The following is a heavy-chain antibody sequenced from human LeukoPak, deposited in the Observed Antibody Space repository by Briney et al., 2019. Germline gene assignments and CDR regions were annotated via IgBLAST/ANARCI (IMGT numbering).Heavy chain of an antibody. V-gene: IGHV3-7*03. Sequence: GGSLRLSCAASGFTFSSYWMSWVRQAPGKGLEWVANIHQHGSKENYVDSVKGRFTISRDQANNTLYLQMNTLRDEDTAVYYCARGPRYSFYWGQGTLVSVSS. CDR2: IHQHGSKE. D-gene: IGHD6-13*01. CDR3: ARGPRYSFY. CDR1: GFTFSSYW. J-gene: IGHJ4*02.